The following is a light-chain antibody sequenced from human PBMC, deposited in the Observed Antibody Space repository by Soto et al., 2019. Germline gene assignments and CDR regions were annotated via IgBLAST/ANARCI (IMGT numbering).Light chain of an antibody. V-gene: IGLV2-14*03. J-gene: IGLJ1*01. CDR1: SSDVGGYNY. CDR3: CSYTTSNTRQIV. CDR2: DVS. Sequence: QSVLTQPASVSGSPGHSITISCTGTSSDVGGYNYVSWYQHHPGKAPKLMIYDVSNRPSGVSNRFSGSKSGNTASLTISGLQPEDEADYYCCSYTTSNTRQIVFGTGTKVTV.